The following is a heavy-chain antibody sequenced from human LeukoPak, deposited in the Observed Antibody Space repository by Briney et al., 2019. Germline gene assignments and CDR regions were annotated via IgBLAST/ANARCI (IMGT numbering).Heavy chain of an antibody. CDR3: ARGGYGSGYYFDY. CDR2: IYYSGST. D-gene: IGHD3-10*01. J-gene: IGHJ4*02. CDR1: GGSISSYY. Sequence: PSETLSLTCTVSGGSISSYYWSWIRQPPGKGLEWIGYIYYSGSTNYNPSLKSRVTISVDTSKNQFSLKLSSVTAADTAVYYCARGGYGSGYYFDYWGQGTLVTVSS. V-gene: IGHV4-59*01.